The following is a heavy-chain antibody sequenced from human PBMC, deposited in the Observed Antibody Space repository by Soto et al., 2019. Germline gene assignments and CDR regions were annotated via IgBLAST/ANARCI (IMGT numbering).Heavy chain of an antibody. J-gene: IGHJ6*02. CDR1: GSTFTSYA. Sequence: ASVKVSCKASGSTFTSYAISSVRQAPGQALEWMGGVIPIFGTANYAQKFQGRATITADESPSTAYMELSRLRPENTAAHHCARPDPWCYYSWSVGSRDYCYGMDIWGQGTTVT. V-gene: IGHV1-69*13. CDR3: ARPDPWCYYSWSVGSRDYCYGMDI. CDR2: VIPIFGTA. D-gene: IGHD3-3*01.